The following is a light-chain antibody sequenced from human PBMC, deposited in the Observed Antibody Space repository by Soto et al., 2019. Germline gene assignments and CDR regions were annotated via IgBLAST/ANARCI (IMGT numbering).Light chain of an antibody. CDR1: QTVSSN. Sequence: EIILKQSPDTLSLSPGERATLSCRGSQTVSSNLAWYQQKPGQAPRLLIYDAYTRATGIPDRFSGGGSGTEFTLTISSLQSEDFVVYYCQQYNSWPPITFGQGTRREIK. CDR2: DAY. CDR3: QQYNSWPPIT. J-gene: IGKJ5*01. V-gene: IGKV3-15*01.